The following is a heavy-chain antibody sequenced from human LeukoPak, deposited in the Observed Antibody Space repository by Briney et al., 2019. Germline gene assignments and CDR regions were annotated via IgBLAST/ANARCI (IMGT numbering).Heavy chain of an antibody. CDR3: HMIGRVDLDY. D-gene: IGHD3-16*01. J-gene: IGHJ4*02. CDR2: LDYSGST. V-gene: IGHV4-39*02. CDR1: GGSITSGSFY. Sequence: SETLSLTCTVSGGSITSGSFYWGWVRQPPGKGLEWIGTLDYSGSTCSSPSLKSRVTISVDTSKNDFSLKLRSVTAADTAVYYCHMIGRVDLDYWGQGTLVTVSS.